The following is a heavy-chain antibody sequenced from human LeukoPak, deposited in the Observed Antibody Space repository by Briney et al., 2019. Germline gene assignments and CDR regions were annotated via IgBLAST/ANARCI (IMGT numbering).Heavy chain of an antibody. CDR1: GGSISSYY. CDR3: ARDGRANYGDYGPYYYGMDV. J-gene: IGHJ6*02. Sequence: SETLSLTCTVSGGSISSYYWSWIRQPPGKGLEWIGYIYYSGSTNYNPSLKSRVTISVDTSKNQFSLKLSSVTAADTAVYYCARDGRANYGDYGPYYYGMDVWGQGTTVTVSS. V-gene: IGHV4-59*01. CDR2: IYYSGST. D-gene: IGHD4-17*01.